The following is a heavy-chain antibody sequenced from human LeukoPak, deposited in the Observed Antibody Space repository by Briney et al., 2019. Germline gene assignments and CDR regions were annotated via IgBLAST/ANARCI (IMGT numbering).Heavy chain of an antibody. CDR1: GYTLTELS. CDR3: ATGPPSAGPLHDAFDI. V-gene: IGHV1-24*01. D-gene: IGHD6-13*01. CDR2: FDPEDGET. Sequence: SVKVSCKVSGYTLTELSMHWVRQAPGKGLEWMGGFDPEDGETIYAQKFQGRVTMTEDTSTDTAYMELSSLRSEDTAVYYCATGPPSAGPLHDAFDIWGQGTMVTVSS. J-gene: IGHJ3*02.